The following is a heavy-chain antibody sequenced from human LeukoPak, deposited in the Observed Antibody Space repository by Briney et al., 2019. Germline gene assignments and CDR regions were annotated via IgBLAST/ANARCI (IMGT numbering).Heavy chain of an antibody. Sequence: GGSLRLSCAASGFTFSSYATSWVRQAPGKGLEWVSAISGSGGSTYYADSVKGRFTISRDNSKNTLYLQMNSLRAEDTAVYYCAKAKYGDYEFDYWGQGTLVTVSS. CDR1: GFTFSSYA. CDR3: AKAKYGDYEFDY. J-gene: IGHJ4*02. CDR2: ISGSGGST. V-gene: IGHV3-23*01. D-gene: IGHD4-17*01.